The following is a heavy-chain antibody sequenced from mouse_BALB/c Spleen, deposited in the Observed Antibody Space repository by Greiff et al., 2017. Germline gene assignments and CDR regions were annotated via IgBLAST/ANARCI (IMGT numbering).Heavy chain of an antibody. Sequence: EVQLQESGPGLVKPSQSLSLTCTVTGYSITSDYAWNWIRQFPGNKLEWMGYISYSGSTSYNPSLKSRISITRDTSKNQFFLQLNSVTTEDTATYYCARSDYGNYDYYYAMDYWGQGTSVTVSS. J-gene: IGHJ4*01. CDR2: ISYSGST. V-gene: IGHV3-2*02. D-gene: IGHD2-1*01. CDR1: GYSITSDYA. CDR3: ARSDYGNYDYYYAMDY.